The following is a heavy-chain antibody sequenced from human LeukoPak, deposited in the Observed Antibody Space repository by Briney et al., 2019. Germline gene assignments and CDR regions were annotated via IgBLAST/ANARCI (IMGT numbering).Heavy chain of an antibody. D-gene: IGHD2-15*01. J-gene: IGHJ3*02. CDR3: ANVVVAASEAFDI. Sequence: PGRSLRLSCAASGFTFSSYGMHWVHQAPGKGLEWVAVISYDGSNKYYADSVKGRFTISRDNSKNTLYLQMNSLRAEDTAVYYCANVVVAASEAFDIWGQGTMVTVSS. CDR1: GFTFSSYG. V-gene: IGHV3-30*18. CDR2: ISYDGSNK.